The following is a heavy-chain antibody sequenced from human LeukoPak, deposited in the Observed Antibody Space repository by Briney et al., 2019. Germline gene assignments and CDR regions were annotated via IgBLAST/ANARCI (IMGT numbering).Heavy chain of an antibody. CDR3: AKGTGYRFQSYYFDY. CDR1: GFTFSSYW. D-gene: IGHD5-18*01. Sequence: GGSLRLSCAASGFTFSSYWMHWVRQASGKGLVWVSGINRDGSSTRYADSVKGRFTISRDNAKNTLYLQMNSLRAEDTAVYYCAKGTGYRFQSYYFDYWGRGTLVTVSS. V-gene: IGHV3-74*01. CDR2: INRDGSST. J-gene: IGHJ4*02.